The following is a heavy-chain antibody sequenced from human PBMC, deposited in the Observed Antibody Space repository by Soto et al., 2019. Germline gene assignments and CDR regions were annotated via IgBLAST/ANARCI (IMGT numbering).Heavy chain of an antibody. Sequence: GASVKVSCKASGYTFTSHYMHWVRQAPGQGLEWMGIINPSGGTTSYAQKFQGRLTMTRDTSTSTVYMELSSLRSEDTAVYYCARVPGNYDSSGYLDYWGQGTLVTVSS. J-gene: IGHJ4*02. CDR3: ARVPGNYDSSGYLDY. V-gene: IGHV1-46*01. CDR1: GYTFTSHY. CDR2: INPSGGTT. D-gene: IGHD3-22*01.